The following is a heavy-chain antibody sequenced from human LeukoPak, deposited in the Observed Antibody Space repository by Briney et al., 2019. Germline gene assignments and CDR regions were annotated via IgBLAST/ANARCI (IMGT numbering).Heavy chain of an antibody. D-gene: IGHD6-19*01. CDR1: GGSFSGYY. Sequence: SETLSLTCAVYGGSFSGYYWSWIRQPPGKGLEWIGEINHSGSTNYNPSLKSRVTISVDTSKNQFSLKLSSVTAADTAVYYCARGEGSGWYDDAFDIWGQGTMVTVSS. V-gene: IGHV4-34*01. CDR3: ARGEGSGWYDDAFDI. J-gene: IGHJ3*02. CDR2: INHSGST.